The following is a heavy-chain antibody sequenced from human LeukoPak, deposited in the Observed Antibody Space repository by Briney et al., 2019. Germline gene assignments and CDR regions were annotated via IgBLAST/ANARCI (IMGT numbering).Heavy chain of an antibody. D-gene: IGHD3-10*01. J-gene: IGHJ6*02. CDR2: LNPNTGGT. CDR3: ATELRSGEGRGYYYYYGMDV. CDR1: GYTFTGYY. V-gene: IGHV1-2*02. Sequence: ASVKVSCKAAGYTFTGYYMHWVRQAPGQGLEWMGWLNPNTGGTSYAQKFQGRVTMTRDTSIGTAYMELSSLRSEDTAVYYCATELRSGEGRGYYYYYGMDVWGQGTTVTVSS.